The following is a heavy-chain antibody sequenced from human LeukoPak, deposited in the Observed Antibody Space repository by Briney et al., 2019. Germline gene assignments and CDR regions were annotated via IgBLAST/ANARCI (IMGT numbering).Heavy chain of an antibody. V-gene: IGHV1-46*01. D-gene: IGHD1-26*01. Sequence: ASVKVSCTASGYTFTSYYMHWVRQAPGQGLEWMGIINPSGGSTSYAQKFQGRVTMTRDTSTSTVYMELSSLRSEDTAVYYCARDYILYSGSYYGWFDPWGQGTLVTVSS. CDR2: INPSGGST. CDR3: ARDYILYSGSYYGWFDP. CDR1: GYTFTSYY. J-gene: IGHJ5*02.